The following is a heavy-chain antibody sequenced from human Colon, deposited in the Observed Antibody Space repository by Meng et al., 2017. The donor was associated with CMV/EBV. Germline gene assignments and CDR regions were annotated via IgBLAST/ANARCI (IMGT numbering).Heavy chain of an antibody. V-gene: IGHV1-18*01. CDR2: ISGYNANT. D-gene: IGHD1-26*01. Sequence: ASVPVSCKASGYTFTSYGISWVRQPPGQGLEWLGWISGYNANTDYAQSVQGRVTMTTDTPTNTVYMELRSLRSDDTAIYYCARDRTYSGTYSRGDYWGQGTLVTVSS. CDR3: ARDRTYSGTYSRGDY. CDR1: GYTFTSYG. J-gene: IGHJ4*02.